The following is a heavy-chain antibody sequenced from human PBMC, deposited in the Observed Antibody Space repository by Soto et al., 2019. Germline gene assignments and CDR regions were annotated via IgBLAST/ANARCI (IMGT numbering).Heavy chain of an antibody. J-gene: IGHJ3*01. CDR1: GGSISSGDYY. V-gene: IGHV4-30-4*01. CDR2: TSYERRP. Sequence: SETLSLTCTVSGGSISSGDYYWSWIRQPPGKGLEWIGETSYERRPNYNPSLKGRVTISVDTSNNHFSLELSSVTAADTAVYYCARDGAYGSGNSKVWAFDFWGQGTMVTVSS. CDR3: ARDGAYGSGNSKVWAFDF. D-gene: IGHD3-10*01.